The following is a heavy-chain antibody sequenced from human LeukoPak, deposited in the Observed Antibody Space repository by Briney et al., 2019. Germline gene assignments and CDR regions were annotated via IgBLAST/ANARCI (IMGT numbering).Heavy chain of an antibody. CDR1: GFTFSSYS. V-gene: IGHV3-48*04. CDR2: ISSSSSTI. D-gene: IGHD3-22*01. CDR3: AREYYYDSSGYYERLDY. Sequence: GGSLRLSCAASGFTFSSYSMNWVRQAPGKGLEWVSYISSSSSTIYYADSVKGRFTISRDNAKNSLYLQMNSLRAEDTAVYYCAREYYYDSSGYYERLDYWGQGTLVTVSS. J-gene: IGHJ4*02.